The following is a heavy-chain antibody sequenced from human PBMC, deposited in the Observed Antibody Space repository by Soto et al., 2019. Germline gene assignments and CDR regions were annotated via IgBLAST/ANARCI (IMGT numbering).Heavy chain of an antibody. CDR2: TGGGGGST. CDR3: AKDLYYDSSGSGFDV. D-gene: IGHD3-22*01. Sequence: EVQLLESGGGLVQPGGSLRLSCAASGFTFSSFAMSWFRQAPGKGLEWVSATGGGGGSTYYADSVKGRFTISRDNSKNTLYLQMNSLRVEDTAIYYCAKDLYYDSSGSGFDVWGQGTMVTVSS. V-gene: IGHV3-23*01. CDR1: GFTFSSFA. J-gene: IGHJ3*01.